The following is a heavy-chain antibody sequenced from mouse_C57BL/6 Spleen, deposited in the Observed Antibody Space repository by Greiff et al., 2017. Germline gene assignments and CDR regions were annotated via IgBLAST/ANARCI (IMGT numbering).Heavy chain of an antibody. V-gene: IGHV5-17*01. CDR3: SRGYYSNHWYFDV. J-gene: IGHJ1*03. CDR2: ISSGSSTI. Sequence: EVQLVESGGGLVKPGGSLKLSCAASGFTFSDYGMHWVRQAPEKGLEWVAYISSGSSTIYYADTVKGRFTISRDNAKNTLFLQMTSLRSEDTAMYYCSRGYYSNHWYFDVWGTGTTVTVSS. D-gene: IGHD2-5*01. CDR1: GFTFSDYG.